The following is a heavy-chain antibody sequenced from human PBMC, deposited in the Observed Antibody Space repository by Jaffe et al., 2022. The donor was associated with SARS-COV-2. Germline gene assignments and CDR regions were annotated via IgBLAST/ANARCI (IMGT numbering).Heavy chain of an antibody. V-gene: IGHV4-59*01. CDR3: ARERGDPYYYYYGMDV. Sequence: QVQLQESGPGLVKPSETLSLTCTVSGGSISSYYWSWIRQPPGKGLEWIGYIYYSGSTNYNPSLKSRVTISVDTSKNQFSLKLSSVTAADTAVYYCARERGDPYYYYYGMDVWGQGTTVTVSS. CDR1: GGSISSYY. CDR2: IYYSGST. D-gene: IGHD3-10*01. J-gene: IGHJ6*02.